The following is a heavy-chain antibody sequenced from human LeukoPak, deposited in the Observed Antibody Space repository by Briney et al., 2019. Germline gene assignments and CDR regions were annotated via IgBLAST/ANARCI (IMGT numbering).Heavy chain of an antibody. J-gene: IGHJ5*02. CDR2: IGPYDINT. CDR3: ARTRDCSKTICYVMDP. CDR1: GYTFTTYG. Sequence: GASVKVSCTAFGYTFTTYGINWVRQAPGQGLEWMGWIGPYDINTHYAQKVQGRVTMTTDTSTSTAYMELRSLRSDDTAVYYCARTRDCSKTICYVMDPWGQGTLVTVSS. D-gene: IGHD2-2*01. V-gene: IGHV1-18*04.